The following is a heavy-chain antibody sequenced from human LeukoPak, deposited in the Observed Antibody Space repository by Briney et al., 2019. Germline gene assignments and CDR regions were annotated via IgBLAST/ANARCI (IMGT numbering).Heavy chain of an antibody. D-gene: IGHD3-10*01. CDR1: GFTVSSNY. J-gene: IGHJ3*02. Sequence: GGSLRLSCAASGFTVSSNYMSWVRQAPGKGLEWVSVIYSGGSTYYADSVKGRFTISRDNSKNTLYIQMNSLRAEDTAVYYCARTGAGDAPDAFDIWGQGTMVTVSS. CDR3: ARTGAGDAPDAFDI. CDR2: IYSGGST. V-gene: IGHV3-53*01.